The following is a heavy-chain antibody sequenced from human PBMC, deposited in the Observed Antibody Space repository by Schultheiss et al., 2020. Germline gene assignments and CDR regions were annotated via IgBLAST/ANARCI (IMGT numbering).Heavy chain of an antibody. CDR3: ARYIVVVTAIRRADDAFDI. CDR2: IYTSGST. Sequence: SETLSLTCTVSGGSISSGSYYLSWIRQPAGKGLEWIGRIYTSGSTNYNPSLKSRVTISVDTSKNQFSLKLSSVTAADTAVYYCARYIVVVTAIRRADDAFDIWGQGTMVTVSS. D-gene: IGHD2-21*02. J-gene: IGHJ3*02. V-gene: IGHV4-61*02. CDR1: GGSISSGSYY.